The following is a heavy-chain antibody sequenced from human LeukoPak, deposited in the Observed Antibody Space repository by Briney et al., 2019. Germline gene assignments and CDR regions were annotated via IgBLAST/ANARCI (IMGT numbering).Heavy chain of an antibody. CDR1: GYTLTSYF. V-gene: IGHV1-46*01. CDR2: INPSGGST. J-gene: IGHJ3*02. Sequence: ASVKVSCKASGYTLTSYFMHWVRQAPGQGLEWMGIINPSGGSTSYAQKFQGRVTMTRDTSTSTVYMELSSLRSEDTAVYYCARDRFGTFDIWGQGTMVTVSS. CDR3: ARDRFGTFDI. D-gene: IGHD1-14*01.